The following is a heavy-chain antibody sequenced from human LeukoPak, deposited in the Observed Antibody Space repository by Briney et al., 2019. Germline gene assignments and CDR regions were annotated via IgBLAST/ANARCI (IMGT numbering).Heavy chain of an antibody. CDR1: GFTFSSYA. V-gene: IGHV3-23*01. D-gene: IGHD3-10*01. CDR2: ISGSGGST. J-gene: IGHJ4*02. Sequence: PGGSLRLSCVASGFTFSSYAMSWVRQAPGKGREWVSAISGSGGSTYYADSVKGRFTISRDNSKNTLYLQMNSLRAEDTAVYYCAKENYYGSGSTPPSHFDYWGQGTLVTGS. CDR3: AKENYYGSGSTPPSHFDY.